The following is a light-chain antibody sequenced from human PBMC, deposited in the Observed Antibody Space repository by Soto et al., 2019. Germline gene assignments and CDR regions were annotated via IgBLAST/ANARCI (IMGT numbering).Light chain of an antibody. CDR1: RSINTW. CDR2: DSS. CDR3: QQYNDYSYT. J-gene: IGKJ2*01. V-gene: IGKV1-5*01. Sequence: DIQMTQSPSTLSASVGDRVTITCRASRSINTWLAWYQQKPGKAPKLLIYDSSRLESGVPSRFSGSGSGTEFTLTITSLQPDDFATYYCQQYNDYSYTFGQGTKVDIK.